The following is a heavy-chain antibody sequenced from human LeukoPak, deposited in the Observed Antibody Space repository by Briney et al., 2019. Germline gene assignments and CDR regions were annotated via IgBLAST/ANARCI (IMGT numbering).Heavy chain of an antibody. CDR3: STAYQLRYVDY. Sequence: PGGSLRLSCTASGFTLGDYAMSWVRQAPGKGLEWVGFIRSKACGCTTEYAAPVKGRFTISKDDSKNTLYLQMNSLKTECTAVYYCSTAYQLRYVDYWGRGTVVTVS. V-gene: IGHV3-49*04. CDR2: IRSKACGCTT. D-gene: IGHD2-2*01. J-gene: IGHJ4*02. CDR1: GFTLGDYA.